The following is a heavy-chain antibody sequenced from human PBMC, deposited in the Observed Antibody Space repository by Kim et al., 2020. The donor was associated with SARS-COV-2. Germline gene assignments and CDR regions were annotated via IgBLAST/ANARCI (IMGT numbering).Heavy chain of an antibody. Sequence: YAQKFQCRVTMTRDTSTSTVYMELSSLRSEDTAVYYCARDLDGSGYYFDYWGQGTLVTVFS. J-gene: IGHJ4*02. V-gene: IGHV1-46*01. D-gene: IGHD3-10*01. CDR3: ARDLDGSGYYFDY.